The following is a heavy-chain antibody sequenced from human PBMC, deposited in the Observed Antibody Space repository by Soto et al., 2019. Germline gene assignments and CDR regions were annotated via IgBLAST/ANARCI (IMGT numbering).Heavy chain of an antibody. CDR3: ARFSSGWYPDF. D-gene: IGHD6-19*01. CDR2: ISAYNGNT. CDR1: RYTFTSYG. Sequence: ASVKVSCKASRYTFTSYGISWVRQAPGQGLEWMGWISAYNGNTNYAQKLKGTFTMTADKSTSTAYMELRSLRYDGTVVYYCARFSSGWYPDFWGQGTLVTVSS. V-gene: IGHV1-18*04. J-gene: IGHJ4*01.